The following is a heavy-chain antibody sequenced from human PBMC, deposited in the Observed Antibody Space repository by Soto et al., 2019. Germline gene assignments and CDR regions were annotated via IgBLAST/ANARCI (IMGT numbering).Heavy chain of an antibody. D-gene: IGHD3-9*01. CDR1: GGSISSGGDS. V-gene: IGHV4-30-2*01. CDR2: IYHSGST. CDR3: GGILGDLDAFDI. Sequence: SETLCLTCAVSGGSISSGGDSWSWIRQPPGKGLEWIGYIYHSGSTYYNPSLKSRVTISVDRSKNQFSLKLSSVTAADTAVYYCGGILGDLDAFDICGQGTMVTVSS. J-gene: IGHJ3*02.